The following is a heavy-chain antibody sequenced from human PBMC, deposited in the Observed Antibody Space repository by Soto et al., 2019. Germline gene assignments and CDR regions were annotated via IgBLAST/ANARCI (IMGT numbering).Heavy chain of an antibody. J-gene: IGHJ5*02. CDR2: IYPGDSDT. CDR3: ARTLGYCSGGSCFFDP. D-gene: IGHD2-15*01. V-gene: IGHV5-51*01. CDR1: GYSFTSYW. Sequence: PXESLTISCKGSGYSFTSYWIGLVRQMPGKGLEWMGIIYPGDSDTRYSPSFQGQVTISADKSISTAYLQWSSLKASDTAMYYCARTLGYCSGGSCFFDPWGQGTLVTVSS.